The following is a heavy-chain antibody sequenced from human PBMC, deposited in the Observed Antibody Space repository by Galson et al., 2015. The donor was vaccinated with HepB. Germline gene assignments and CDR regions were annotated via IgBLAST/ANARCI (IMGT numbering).Heavy chain of an antibody. V-gene: IGHV3-33*01. J-gene: IGHJ4*02. D-gene: IGHD3-10*01. CDR2: IWYDGSNK. CDR1: GFTFSSYG. Sequence: SLRLSCAASGFTFSSYGMHWVRRAPGKGLEWAAVIWYDGSNKYYADSVKGRFTISRDNSKNTLYLQMNSLRAEDTAVYYCARDYYYGSGSPLKWGQGTLVTVSS. CDR3: ARDYYYGSGSPLK.